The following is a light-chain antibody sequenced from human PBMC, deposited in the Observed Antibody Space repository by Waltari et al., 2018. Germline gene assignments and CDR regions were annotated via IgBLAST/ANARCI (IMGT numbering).Light chain of an antibody. CDR1: QSVSNF. CDR3: QQRTNWPLT. CDR2: DAS. Sequence: ELVLTQSPATLSLSPGESATLSCRASQSVSNFLAWYQQKPGQAPRLLIYDASRRAAGIPARFSGSGSGTDFTLTISRLEPEDFAVFYCQQRTNWPLTFGGGTKLEVK. V-gene: IGKV3-11*01. J-gene: IGKJ4*01.